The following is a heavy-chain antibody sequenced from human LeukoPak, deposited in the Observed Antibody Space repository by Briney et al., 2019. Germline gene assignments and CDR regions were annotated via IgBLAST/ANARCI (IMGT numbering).Heavy chain of an antibody. CDR1: GYTFTSYG. CDR2: ISAYNGNT. J-gene: IGHJ6*02. CDR3: ARLFCSSTSCYHYYGMDV. D-gene: IGHD2-2*01. V-gene: IGHV1-18*01. Sequence: ASVTVSCTASGYTFTSYGISWVRQAPGQGLEWMGWISAYNGNTNYAQKLQGRVTMTTDTSTSTAYMELRSLRSDDTGVYYCARLFCSSTSCYHYYGMDVWGQGTTVTVSS.